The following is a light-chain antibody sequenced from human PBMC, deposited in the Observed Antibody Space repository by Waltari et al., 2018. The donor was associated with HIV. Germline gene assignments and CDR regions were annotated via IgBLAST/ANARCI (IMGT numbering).Light chain of an antibody. Sequence: QSALTQPASVSGSPVQSITISCTGSSSDVGAYNFVSWYQQHPGKAPKVLIHEVSNRPSGVSNRFSASKSGNTASLTISGLQAEDEADYYCSSYTGDNSVLFGGGTKLSVV. CDR1: SSDVGAYNF. CDR2: EVS. V-gene: IGLV2-14*01. CDR3: SSYTGDNSVL. J-gene: IGLJ3*02.